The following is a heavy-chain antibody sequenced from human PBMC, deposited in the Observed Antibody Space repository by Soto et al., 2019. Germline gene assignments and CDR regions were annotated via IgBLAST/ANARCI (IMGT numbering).Heavy chain of an antibody. CDR3: AREGAYDYDCGSYRSAFDI. Sequence: GGSLRLSCAASGFTFSSYSMNWVRQAPGKGLEWVSYISSSSSTIYYADSVKGRFTISRDNAKNSLYLQMNSLRDEDSAVYYCAREGAYDYDCGSYRSAFDIWGQGTMVTVS. J-gene: IGHJ3*02. CDR2: ISSSSSTI. D-gene: IGHD3-16*02. V-gene: IGHV3-48*02. CDR1: GFTFSSYS.